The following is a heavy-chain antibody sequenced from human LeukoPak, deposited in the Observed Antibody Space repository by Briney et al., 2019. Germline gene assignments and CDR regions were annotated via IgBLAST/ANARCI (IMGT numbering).Heavy chain of an antibody. V-gene: IGHV3-7*04. Sequence: PGVSLRLSSAASGVIFSNYWLNWLRQAPGRGLEWVANINHDGSENNYLEFVMGRFDISRNHGKNSVYLQMSSLRAEDAAVYYCVGGIGWLPDYWGQGTLVTVSS. J-gene: IGHJ4*02. CDR3: VGGIGWLPDY. CDR1: GVIFSNYW. CDR2: INHDGSEN. D-gene: IGHD5-12*01.